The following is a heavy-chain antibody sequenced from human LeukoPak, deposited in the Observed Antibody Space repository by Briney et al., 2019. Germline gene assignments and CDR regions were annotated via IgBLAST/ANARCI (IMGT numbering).Heavy chain of an antibody. V-gene: IGHV4-34*01. CDR1: GGSLSGYY. CDR2: IKHCGST. Sequence: PETLSLTCAVYGGSLSGYYWSWIRHPPGKGLTWDGEIKHCGSTNYNPSLKSRVTIAVDASKNQFSLKLSSVTATDTAVYYCARESYGSGSYYPSSFYFDYWGQGTLVTVSS. D-gene: IGHD3-10*01. CDR3: ARESYGSGSYYPSSFYFDY. J-gene: IGHJ4*02.